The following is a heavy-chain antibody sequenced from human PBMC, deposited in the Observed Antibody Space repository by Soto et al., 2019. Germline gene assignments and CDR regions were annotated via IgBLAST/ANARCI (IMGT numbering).Heavy chain of an antibody. CDR3: AKELITRDYYDSRGYYPLDY. D-gene: IGHD3-22*01. CDR1: GFTFSSYA. V-gene: IGHV3-23*01. Sequence: GGSLRLSCAASGFTFSSYAMSWVRQAPGKGLEWVSAISGSGGSTYYADSVKGRFTISRDNSKNTLYLQMNSLRAEDTAVYYCAKELITRDYYDSRGYYPLDYWGQGTLVTLSS. J-gene: IGHJ4*02. CDR2: ISGSGGST.